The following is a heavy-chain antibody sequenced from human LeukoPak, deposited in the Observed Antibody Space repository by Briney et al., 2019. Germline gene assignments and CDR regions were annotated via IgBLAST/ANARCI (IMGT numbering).Heavy chain of an antibody. Sequence: GESLKISCKGFEYSFTSYWIGWVRQMPGKGLEWMGIIYPSDFVTRYSPSFQGQVTISADKSISTAYLQWSSLKASDTAMYYCARQTFNYYDSTGYYSSYYFDYWGQGTRVPVSS. J-gene: IGHJ4*02. D-gene: IGHD3-22*01. CDR1: EYSFTSYW. V-gene: IGHV5-51*01. CDR3: ARQTFNYYDSTGYYSSYYFDY. CDR2: IYPSDFVT.